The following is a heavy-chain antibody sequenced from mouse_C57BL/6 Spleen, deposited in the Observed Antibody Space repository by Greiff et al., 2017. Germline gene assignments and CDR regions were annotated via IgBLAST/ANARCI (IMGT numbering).Heavy chain of an antibody. V-gene: IGHV1-55*01. CDR1: GYTFTSYW. Sequence: QVQLQQPGAELVKPGASVKMSCKASGYTFTSYWITWVKQRPGQGLEWIGDIYPGSGSTNYNEKFKSKATLTVDTSSSTAYMQISSLTSEDSAVYYCARSGDYYGSSYGYFDVWGTGTTVTVSS. CDR2: IYPGSGST. CDR3: ARSGDYYGSSYGYFDV. D-gene: IGHD1-1*01. J-gene: IGHJ1*03.